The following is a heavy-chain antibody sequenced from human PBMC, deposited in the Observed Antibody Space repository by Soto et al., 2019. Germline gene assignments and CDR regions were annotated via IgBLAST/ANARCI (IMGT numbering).Heavy chain of an antibody. CDR3: AREAPYYYDSSGYLPLDY. J-gene: IGHJ4*02. D-gene: IGHD3-22*01. V-gene: IGHV1-18*01. Sequence: QVQLVQSGAEVKKPGASVKVSCKASGYTFTSYGISWVRQAPGQGLEWMGWISAYNGNTNYAQKLQGRVTMTTDTXTXTXXRELRSLRSDDTAVYYCAREAPYYYDSSGYLPLDYWGQGTLVTVSS. CDR2: ISAYNGNT. CDR1: GYTFTSYG.